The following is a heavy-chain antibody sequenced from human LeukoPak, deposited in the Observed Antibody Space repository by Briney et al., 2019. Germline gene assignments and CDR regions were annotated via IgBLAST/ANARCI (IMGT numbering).Heavy chain of an antibody. D-gene: IGHD6-13*01. CDR3: ARDRGIAEADSFDP. Sequence: SVKVSCKASGYTYTTDGISWVRQPPGQGLEWMGWIDTYSGKTNYAQKFQGRVTMTSDTSTSTAYMELRRLRSDDTAVYYCARDRGIAEADSFDPWGQGTLVTVSS. J-gene: IGHJ5*02. CDR1: GYTYTTDG. CDR2: IDTYSGKT. V-gene: IGHV1-18*01.